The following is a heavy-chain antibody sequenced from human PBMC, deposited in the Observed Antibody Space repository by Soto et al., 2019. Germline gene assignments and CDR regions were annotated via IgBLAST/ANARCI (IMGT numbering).Heavy chain of an antibody. D-gene: IGHD6-13*01. CDR2: IYYSGST. CDR3: ARVTEVAAAEDGMDV. V-gene: IGHV4-31*03. J-gene: IGHJ6*02. CDR1: GGSISSGGYY. Sequence: QVQLQEPGPGLVKPSQTLSLTCTVSGGSISSGGYYWSWIRQHPGKGLEWIGYIYYSGSTYYNPSLKSRVTISVDTSKNQFSLKLSSVTAADTAVYYCARVTEVAAAEDGMDVWGQGTTVTVSS.